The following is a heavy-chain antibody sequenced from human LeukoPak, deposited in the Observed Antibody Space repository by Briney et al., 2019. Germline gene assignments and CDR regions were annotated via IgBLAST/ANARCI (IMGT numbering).Heavy chain of an antibody. Sequence: ASVKVSCKASGYTFTSYGISWVRQAPGQGLEWMGWFSAYNGNTNYAQKLQGRVTMTTDTFTSTAYMELRSVRSDDTAVYYSARSQYYYYYMDVWGKGTTVTVS. V-gene: IGHV1-18*01. J-gene: IGHJ6*03. CDR2: FSAYNGNT. CDR1: GYTFTSYG. CDR3: ARSQYYYYYMDV.